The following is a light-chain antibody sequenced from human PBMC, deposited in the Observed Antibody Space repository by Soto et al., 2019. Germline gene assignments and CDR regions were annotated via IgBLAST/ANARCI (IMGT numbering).Light chain of an antibody. Sequence: DIQMTQSPSTLSASVGDRVAIICRASRNINNLLAWYQQKPGKAPKHLIYKASSLESGVPSRFSGSGSGTEFTLTISSLQPDDFATYYCQRYDSFPLTFGGGTKVEIK. CDR3: QRYDSFPLT. CDR2: KAS. V-gene: IGKV1-5*03. CDR1: RNINNL. J-gene: IGKJ4*01.